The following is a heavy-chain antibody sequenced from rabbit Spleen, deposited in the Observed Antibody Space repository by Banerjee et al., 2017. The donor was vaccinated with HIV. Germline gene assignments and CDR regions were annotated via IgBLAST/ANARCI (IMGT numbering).Heavy chain of an antibody. Sequence: QSLEESGGGQVKPGASLTLTCKASGFSFNSGYDMCWVRQAPGKGLEWIACIYAGSSSNTYSATWAKGRFTISKTSSTTVTLQMTSLTAADTATYFCARDTSSSFSSYGMDLWGQGTLVTVS. CDR3: ARDTSSSFSSYGMDL. J-gene: IGHJ3*01. V-gene: IGHV1S40*01. CDR2: IYAGSSSNT. CDR1: GFSFNSGYD. D-gene: IGHD1-1*01.